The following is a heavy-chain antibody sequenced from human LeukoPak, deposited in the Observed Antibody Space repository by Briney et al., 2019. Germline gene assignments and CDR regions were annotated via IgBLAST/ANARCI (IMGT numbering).Heavy chain of an antibody. D-gene: IGHD6-25*01. V-gene: IGHV3-74*01. Sequence: GGSLRLSCAASGFTFSIFWMHWVRQAPGKGLVWVSRISTNGSSTSYADSVKGRFTISRDNAKNTLYLQMNSLRAEDTAVYYCARKPAPADWGQGTLVTVSS. CDR1: GFTFSIFW. J-gene: IGHJ4*02. CDR3: ARKPAPAD. CDR2: ISTNGSST.